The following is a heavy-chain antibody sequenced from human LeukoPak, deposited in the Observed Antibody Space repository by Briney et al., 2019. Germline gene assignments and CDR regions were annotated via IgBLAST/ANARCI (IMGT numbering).Heavy chain of an antibody. Sequence: GGSLRLSCAASGFIFNNYVMHWVRQAPGKGLEWVSSISSSSSYIYYADSVKGRFTISRDNAKNSLYLQMNSLRAEDTAVYYCASRGIAVAGTDYWGQGILVTVSS. V-gene: IGHV3-21*01. CDR1: GFIFNNYV. J-gene: IGHJ4*02. CDR3: ASRGIAVAGTDY. D-gene: IGHD6-19*01. CDR2: ISSSSSYI.